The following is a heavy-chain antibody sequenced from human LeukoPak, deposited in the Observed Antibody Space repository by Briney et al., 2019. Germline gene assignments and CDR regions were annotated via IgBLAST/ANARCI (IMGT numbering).Heavy chain of an antibody. D-gene: IGHD3-10*01. Sequence: GGSLRLSCAASGFTFSNHWMHWVRKAPGKGLVWVSRIISDGSTTNYADAVKGRFTISRDNAKNTLYLHMNSLRAEDTAIYYCARGTYGFGHWGQGTLVTVSS. J-gene: IGHJ4*02. CDR3: ARGTYGFGH. V-gene: IGHV3-74*01. CDR2: IISDGSTT. CDR1: GFTFSNHW.